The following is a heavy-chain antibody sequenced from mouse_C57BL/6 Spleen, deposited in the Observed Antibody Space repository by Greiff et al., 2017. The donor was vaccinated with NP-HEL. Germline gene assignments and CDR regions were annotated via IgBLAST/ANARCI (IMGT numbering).Heavy chain of an antibody. V-gene: IGHV1-69*01. CDR2: IDPSDSYT. Sequence: VQLQQPGAELVMPGASVKLSCKASGYTFTSYWMHWVKQRPGQGLEWIGEIDPSDSYTNYNQKFKGKSTLTVDKSSSTAYMQLSSLTSEDSAVYYCARYDGYYVAMDYWGQGTSVTVSS. CDR1: GYTFTSYW. D-gene: IGHD2-3*01. CDR3: ARYDGYYVAMDY. J-gene: IGHJ4*01.